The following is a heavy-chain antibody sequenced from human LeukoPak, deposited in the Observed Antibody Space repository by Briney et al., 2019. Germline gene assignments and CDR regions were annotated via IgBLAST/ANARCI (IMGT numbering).Heavy chain of an antibody. CDR3: ARDRVRGLIVFGGMDV. CDR2: TSYDGGNK. CDR1: GFTFSSYA. J-gene: IGHJ6*04. Sequence: PGRSLRPSCAASGFTFSSYAMHWVRQAPGTGLEWVALTSYDGGNKYYADSVQGRFTISRDNSKNTLHLQMNSLRPEDTAVYYCARDRVRGLIVFGGMDVWGKGTTVTVSS. V-gene: IGHV3-30*04. D-gene: IGHD3-10*01.